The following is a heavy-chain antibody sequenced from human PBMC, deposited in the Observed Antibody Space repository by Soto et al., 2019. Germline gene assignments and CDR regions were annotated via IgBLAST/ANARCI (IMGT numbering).Heavy chain of an antibody. CDR3: ARGRLSLYYDRSGYYRFDY. Sequence: SVKVSCKASGGTFSSYAISWVRQAPGQGLEWMGGIIPIFGTANYAQKFQGRVTITADESTSTAYMELSSLRSEDTAVYYCARGRLSLYYDRSGYYRFDYWGQGTLVTVSS. CDR1: GGTFSSYA. V-gene: IGHV1-69*13. J-gene: IGHJ4*02. D-gene: IGHD3-22*01. CDR2: IIPIFGTA.